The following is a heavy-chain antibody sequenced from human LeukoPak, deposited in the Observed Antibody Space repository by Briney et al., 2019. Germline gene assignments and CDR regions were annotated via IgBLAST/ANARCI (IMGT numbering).Heavy chain of an antibody. Sequence: PGGSLRLSCAASGFTFDDYGMSWVRQAPGKGLEWVSGINWNGGSTGYADSVKGRFTISRDNAKNSLYLQMNSLRAEDTAVYYCARDQDSSGYYYFDYWGRGTLVTVSS. D-gene: IGHD3-22*01. CDR1: GFTFDDYG. CDR2: INWNGGST. J-gene: IGHJ4*02. CDR3: ARDQDSSGYYYFDY. V-gene: IGHV3-20*04.